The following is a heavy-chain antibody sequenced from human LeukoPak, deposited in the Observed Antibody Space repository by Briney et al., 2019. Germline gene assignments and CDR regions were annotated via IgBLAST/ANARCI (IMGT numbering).Heavy chain of an antibody. D-gene: IGHD1-26*01. CDR1: GGSISSSSYY. CDR2: IYYSGST. CDR3: ARDRTVGATNMCYFDY. V-gene: IGHV4-39*07. Sequence: PWETLSLTCTVSGGSISSSSYYWGWIRQPPGKGLEWIGSIYYSGSTYYNPSLKSRVTISVDTSKNQFSLKLSSVTAADTAVYYCARDRTVGATNMCYFDYWGQGTLVTVSS. J-gene: IGHJ4*02.